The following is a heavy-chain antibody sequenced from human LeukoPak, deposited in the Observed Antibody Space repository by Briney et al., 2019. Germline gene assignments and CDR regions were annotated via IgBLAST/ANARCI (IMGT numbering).Heavy chain of an antibody. Sequence: SVKVSCKASGGTFSSYAISWVRQAPGQGLEWMGRIIPILGIANYAQKFQGRVTITADKSTSTAYMELSSLRSEDTAVYYCARDRSSSTSSPFNYWGQGTLVTVSS. D-gene: IGHD2-2*01. CDR2: IIPILGIA. V-gene: IGHV1-69*04. J-gene: IGHJ4*02. CDR3: ARDRSSSTSSPFNY. CDR1: GGTFSSYA.